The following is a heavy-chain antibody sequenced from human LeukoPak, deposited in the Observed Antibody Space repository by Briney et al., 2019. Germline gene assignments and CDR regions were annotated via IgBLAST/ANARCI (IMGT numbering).Heavy chain of an antibody. V-gene: IGHV4-38-2*01. Sequence: PADTLSLTCGASGYSISSCYYWGWIRQSPGKGLEWIGSIFHSGKTYYNLSLGSLATIAVDTSKNQFSLKLTFVTSAYTGVYCCARGDIPDFWGQGNLVTVSP. D-gene: IGHD2-21*01. J-gene: IGHJ4*02. CDR2: IFHSGKT. CDR1: GYSISSCYY. CDR3: ARGDIPDF.